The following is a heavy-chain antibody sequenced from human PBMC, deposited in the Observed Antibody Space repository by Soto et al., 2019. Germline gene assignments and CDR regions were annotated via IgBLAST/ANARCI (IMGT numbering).Heavy chain of an antibody. Sequence: GESLKISCKGSGYSFTSYWIGWVRQMPGKGLERMGIIYPGDSNTRYSPYFQGQVTISADKSISIAYLQWSSLKASDTAMYYCARRVVRDYYYGMDVWGQGTTVTVSS. V-gene: IGHV5-51*01. D-gene: IGHD6-6*01. CDR3: ARRVVRDYYYGMDV. CDR1: GYSFTSYW. CDR2: IYPGDSNT. J-gene: IGHJ6*02.